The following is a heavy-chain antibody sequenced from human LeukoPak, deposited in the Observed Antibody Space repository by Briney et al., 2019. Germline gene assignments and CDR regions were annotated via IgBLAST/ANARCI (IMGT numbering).Heavy chain of an antibody. V-gene: IGHV1-3*01. CDR1: EYTCTSYA. D-gene: IGHD6-19*01. Sequence: GASVKVSCKASEYTCTSYAMHWVRQAPGQRLEWMGWINAGNGNTKYSQKFQGRVTITRDTSASTAYMELSSLRSEDTAVYYCARDPAVAGPSPLGYWGQGTLVTVSS. CDR3: ARDPAVAGPSPLGY. CDR2: INAGNGNT. J-gene: IGHJ4*02.